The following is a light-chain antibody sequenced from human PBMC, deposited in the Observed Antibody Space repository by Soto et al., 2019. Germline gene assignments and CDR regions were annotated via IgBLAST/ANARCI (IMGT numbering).Light chain of an antibody. CDR1: GSNIGAGYD. V-gene: IGLV1-40*01. CDR2: GNS. Sequence: QSVLTRPPSVSGAQGQRGTISFTGSGSNIGAGYDVHWYQQLPGTAPKLLIYGNSNRPSGVPDRFSGSKSGTSASLAITGLQAEDEADYYCQSYDSSLSGLYVFGTGTKVTVL. CDR3: QSYDSSLSGLYV. J-gene: IGLJ1*01.